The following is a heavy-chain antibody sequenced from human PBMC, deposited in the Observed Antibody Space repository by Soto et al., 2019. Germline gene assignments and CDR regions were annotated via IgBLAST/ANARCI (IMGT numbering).Heavy chain of an antibody. Sequence: GGSLRLSCRASGFNFSSYAMTWVRQAPGEGLEWVPSISGSGWATNFADSVKGRFTNSREHFQNTLFLAIESLRAGGKGLNYFAKAGTPFYDLRSENRIDAWGQGTMVTVSS. CDR1: GFNFSSYA. J-gene: IGHJ5*02. CDR2: ISGSGWAT. CDR3: AKAGTPFYDLRSENRIDA. V-gene: IGHV3-23*01. D-gene: IGHD3-3*01.